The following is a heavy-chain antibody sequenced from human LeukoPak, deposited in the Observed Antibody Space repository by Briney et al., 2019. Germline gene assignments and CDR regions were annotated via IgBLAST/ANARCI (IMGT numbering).Heavy chain of an antibody. Sequence: PSETLSLTCTVSGGSISNYYWSWIRQPPGKGLEWIGYIYYSGSTNYNPSLKSRVTISTDTSKNQVSLKLNSVTAADTAVYYCARDWNVVVPAAIGGWFDPWGQGTLVTVSS. CDR1: GGSISNYY. CDR3: ARDWNVVVPAAIGGWFDP. CDR2: IYYSGST. D-gene: IGHD2-2*01. V-gene: IGHV4-59*12. J-gene: IGHJ5*02.